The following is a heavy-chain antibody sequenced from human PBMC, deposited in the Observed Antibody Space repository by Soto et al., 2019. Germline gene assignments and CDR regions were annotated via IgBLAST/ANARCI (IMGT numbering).Heavy chain of an antibody. CDR2: IYIGGST. Sequence: EVQLVATGGGLIQPGGSLRLSCAASGFTVSSNFVNWVRQAPGKGLEWVSVIYIGGSTHYADSVKGRFTISRDNSKNTLYLQMNSLRAEDTAVYYCAKEATGSIWYFDLWGRGTLVTVSS. CDR3: AKEATGSIWYFDL. D-gene: IGHD5-12*01. CDR1: GFTVSSNF. V-gene: IGHV3-53*02. J-gene: IGHJ2*01.